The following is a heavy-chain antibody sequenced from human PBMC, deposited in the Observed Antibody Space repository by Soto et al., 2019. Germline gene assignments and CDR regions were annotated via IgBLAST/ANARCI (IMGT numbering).Heavy chain of an antibody. CDR1: GFTFSDYY. D-gene: IGHD5-12*01. J-gene: IGHJ6*02. Sequence: GGSLRLSCAASGFTFSDYYMSWIRQAPGKRLEWVSYISSSGSTIYYADSVKGRFTISRDNAKNSLYLQMNSLRAEDTAVYYCARDRLVDGYNSVDYYYYGMDVWGQGTTVTVSS. CDR2: ISSSGSTI. CDR3: ARDRLVDGYNSVDYYYYGMDV. V-gene: IGHV3-11*01.